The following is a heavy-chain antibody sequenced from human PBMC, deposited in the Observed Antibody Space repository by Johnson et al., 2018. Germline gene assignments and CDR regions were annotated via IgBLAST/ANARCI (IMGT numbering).Heavy chain of an antibody. Sequence: QVQLVQSGGGVVQPGRSLRLSCAASGFTFSSYGMHWVRQAPGKGLEWVAVISYDGSNKYYADSVKGRFTISRDNSKNTLYLQMNSLRAEDTAVYYCAKEEGYSGYGYYYMDVWGKGTTVTVSS. J-gene: IGHJ6*03. D-gene: IGHD5-12*01. CDR3: AKEEGYSGYGYYYMDV. V-gene: IGHV3-30*18. CDR1: GFTFSSYG. CDR2: ISYDGSNK.